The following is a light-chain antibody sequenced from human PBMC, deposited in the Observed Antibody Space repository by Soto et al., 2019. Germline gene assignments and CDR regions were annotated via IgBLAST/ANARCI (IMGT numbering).Light chain of an antibody. V-gene: IGKV1-5*01. J-gene: IGKJ1*01. CDR2: DAY. CDR3: QQWYMGWT. Sequence: QLTKTPSTLSASVGDRFTITCRASQSIGRVLAWYQQQPGKEPKLLIYDAYTLESGVPSRFSVTRSGTEFTFSITSLKPEDFGTYYCQQWYMGWTFGQGTKVDNK. CDR1: QSIGRV.